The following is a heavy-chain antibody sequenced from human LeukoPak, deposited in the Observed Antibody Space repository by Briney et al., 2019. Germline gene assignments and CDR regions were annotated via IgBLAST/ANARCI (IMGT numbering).Heavy chain of an antibody. CDR3: ARVGNDDILTGYYSTSYNWFDP. J-gene: IGHJ5*02. Sequence: YAQKFQGRVTITADESTSTAYMELSSLRSEDTAVYYCARVGNDDILTGYYSTSYNWFDPWGQGTLVTVSS. V-gene: IGHV1-69*01. D-gene: IGHD3-9*01.